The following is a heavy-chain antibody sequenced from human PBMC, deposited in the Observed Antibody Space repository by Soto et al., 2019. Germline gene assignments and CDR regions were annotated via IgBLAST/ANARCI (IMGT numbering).Heavy chain of an antibody. D-gene: IGHD3-16*02. CDR1: GYTFTSYA. Sequence: ASVKVSCKASGYTFTSYAMHWVRQAPGQRLEWMGWINAGNGNTKYSQKFQGRVTITRDTSASTAYMELSSLRSEDTAVYYCARELLLIDYYYYGMDVWGKGTTVTVSS. V-gene: IGHV1-3*01. CDR3: ARELLLIDYYYYGMDV. CDR2: INAGNGNT. J-gene: IGHJ6*04.